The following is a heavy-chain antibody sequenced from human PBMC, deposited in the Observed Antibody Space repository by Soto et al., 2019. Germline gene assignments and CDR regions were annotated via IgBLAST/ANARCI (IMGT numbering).Heavy chain of an antibody. CDR3: AGADSSGLPRG. V-gene: IGHV1-18*04. J-gene: IGHJ4*02. CDR2: ISAYNGNT. CDR1: GYTFTSYG. D-gene: IGHD6-19*01. Sequence: RASVKVSCKASGYTFTSYGISWVRQAPGQGLEWMGWISAYNGNTNYAQKLQGRVTMTTDTSTSTAYMELRSLRSDDTAVYYCAGADSSGLPRGWGQGTLVTVSS.